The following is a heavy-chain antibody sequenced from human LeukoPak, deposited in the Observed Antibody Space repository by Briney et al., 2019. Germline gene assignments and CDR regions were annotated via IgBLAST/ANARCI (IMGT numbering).Heavy chain of an antibody. J-gene: IGHJ4*02. D-gene: IGHD6-19*01. Sequence: SETLSLTCTVSGGSISSYYWSWIRQPPGKGLEWIGYIYYSGSTNYNPSLKSRVTISVDTSKNQFSLKLSSVTAADTAVYYCARWGPYSSGWARIFDYWGQGTLVTVSS. CDR2: IYYSGST. V-gene: IGHV4-59*01. CDR1: GGSISSYY. CDR3: ARWGPYSSGWARIFDY.